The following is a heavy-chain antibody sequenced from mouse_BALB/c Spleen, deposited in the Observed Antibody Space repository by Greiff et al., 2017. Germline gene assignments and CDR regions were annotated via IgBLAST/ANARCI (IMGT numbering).Heavy chain of an antibody. V-gene: IGHV5-12-1*01. D-gene: IGHD2-3*01. CDR1: GFAFSSYD. CDR3: ARQEDDGYYGY. Sequence: VQLKESGGGLVKPGGSLKLSCAASGFAFSSYDMSWVRQTPEKRLEWVAYISNGGGSTYYPDTVKGRFTISRDNAKNTLYLQMSSLKSEDTAMYYCARQEDDGYYGYWGQGTTLTVSS. CDR2: ISNGGGST. J-gene: IGHJ2*01.